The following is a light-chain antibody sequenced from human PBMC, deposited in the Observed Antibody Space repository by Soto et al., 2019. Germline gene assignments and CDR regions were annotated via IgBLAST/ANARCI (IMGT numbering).Light chain of an antibody. CDR2: DAS. J-gene: IGKJ1*01. CDR3: QQYNSYSPT. V-gene: IGKV1-5*01. CDR1: ESISNW. Sequence: DIQMTQSPSTLSASVGDRVIITCRASESISNWLAWYQQTPGKAPKLLIYDASSLESGVPSRFSGSGSETEFTLTISGLQPGDSATYYCQQYNSYSPTFGQGTKVDIK.